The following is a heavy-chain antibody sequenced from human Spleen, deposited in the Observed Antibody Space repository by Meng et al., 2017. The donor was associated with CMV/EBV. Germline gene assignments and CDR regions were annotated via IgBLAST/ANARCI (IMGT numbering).Heavy chain of an antibody. J-gene: IGHJ6*02. V-gene: IGHV3-21*01. Sequence: GESLKISCAASGFTFSSYSMNWVRQAPGKGLEWVSSISSSSSYIYYADSVKGRFTISRDNAKNSLYLQMNSLRAEDTAVYYCARDGGYDFWSGYLGYYYGMDVWGQGTMVTVSS. CDR1: GFTFSSYS. D-gene: IGHD3-3*01. CDR2: ISSSSSYI. CDR3: ARDGGYDFWSGYLGYYYGMDV.